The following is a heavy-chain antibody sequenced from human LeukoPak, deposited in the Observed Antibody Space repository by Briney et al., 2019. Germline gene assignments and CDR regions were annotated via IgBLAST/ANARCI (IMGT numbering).Heavy chain of an antibody. J-gene: IGHJ4*02. CDR2: IDISGGST. V-gene: IGHV3-23*01. D-gene: IGHD1-1*01. Sequence: GGSLRLSCAASGITFSDTWMSWVRRAPGKGLEWVSSIDISGGSTYYADSVQGRFTISRDNSKNTLYLEMNSLRAEDTALYYCANEVRPNDYWGQGTLVTVSS. CDR3: ANEVRPNDY. CDR1: GITFSDTW.